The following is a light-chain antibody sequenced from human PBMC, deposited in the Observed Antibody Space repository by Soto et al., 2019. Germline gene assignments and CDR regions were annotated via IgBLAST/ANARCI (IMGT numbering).Light chain of an antibody. Sequence: QSVLTQPPSASGSPGQSVTISCTGTSSDVGGYNYVSWYQQHPGKAPKLMIYEVSKLPSGVPDRFSGSKSGNTASLTVSGLQAEDEADYYCSSYAGSNNFVFGGGTKVTVL. J-gene: IGLJ2*01. V-gene: IGLV2-8*01. CDR3: SSYAGSNNFV. CDR2: EVS. CDR1: SSDVGGYNY.